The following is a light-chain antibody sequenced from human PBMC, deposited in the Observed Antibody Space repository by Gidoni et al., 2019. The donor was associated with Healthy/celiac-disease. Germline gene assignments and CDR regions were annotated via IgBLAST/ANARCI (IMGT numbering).Light chain of an antibody. CDR1: QSISSY. Sequence: DIQMTQSPSSLSASVGDRVTITCRASQSISSYLNWYQQKQGKAPKLLIYAASSLQSGVPSMFSGSGSGTDFTITISSLQPEDFATYYCQQSYSTPPTFGQGTKVEIK. CDR3: QQSYSTPPT. J-gene: IGKJ1*01. CDR2: AAS. V-gene: IGKV1-39*01.